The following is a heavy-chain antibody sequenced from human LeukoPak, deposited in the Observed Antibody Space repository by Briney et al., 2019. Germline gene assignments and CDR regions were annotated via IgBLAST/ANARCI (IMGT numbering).Heavy chain of an antibody. V-gene: IGHV4-34*01. CDR1: GGSFSGYY. J-gene: IGHJ4*02. CDR3: ARGPRLWFGDRSWFDY. D-gene: IGHD3-10*01. Sequence: SETLSLTCAVYGGSFSGYYWSWIRQPPGKGLEWIGEINHSGSTNYNPSLKGRVAISADTSKNQFSLKLISVTAADTAVYYCARGPRLWFGDRSWFDYWGQGTLVTVSS. CDR2: INHSGST.